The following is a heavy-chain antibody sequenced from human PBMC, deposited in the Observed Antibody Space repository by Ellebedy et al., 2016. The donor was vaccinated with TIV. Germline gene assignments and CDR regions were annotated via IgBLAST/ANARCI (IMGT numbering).Heavy chain of an antibody. CDR3: ARVGIGYYGSGSPNRFDP. Sequence: GSLRLXCTVSGGSISSYYWSWIRQPPGKGLEWIGYIYYSGSTNYNPSLKSRVTISVDTSKNQFSLKLSSVTAADTAVYYCARVGIGYYGSGSPNRFDPWGQGTLVTVSS. CDR2: IYYSGST. J-gene: IGHJ5*02. V-gene: IGHV4-59*01. D-gene: IGHD3-10*01. CDR1: GGSISSYY.